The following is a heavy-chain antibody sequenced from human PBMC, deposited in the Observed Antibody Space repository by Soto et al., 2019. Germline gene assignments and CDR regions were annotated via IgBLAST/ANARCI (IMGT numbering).Heavy chain of an antibody. V-gene: IGHV1-18*04. CDR1: GYTFTSYG. Sequence: ASVKVSCKASGYTFTSYGISWVRQAPGQGLEWMGWISAYNGNTNYAQKLQGRVTMTTDTSTSTAYMELRSLRSDDTAVYYCARAHGLPYYDILTGHYPDYWGQGTLVTVSS. D-gene: IGHD3-9*01. CDR3: ARAHGLPYYDILTGHYPDY. CDR2: ISAYNGNT. J-gene: IGHJ4*02.